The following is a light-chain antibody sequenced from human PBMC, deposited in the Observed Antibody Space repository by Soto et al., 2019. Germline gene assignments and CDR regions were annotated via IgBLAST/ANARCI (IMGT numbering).Light chain of an antibody. J-gene: IGKJ4*01. Sequence: EIVLTQSPATLSLSPGERGTLSCRASQSVSSYLAWYQQKPGQAPRLLIYDASNRATGTPPRFSGSGSGTDFTLTISSLEPEDFAVYYCQQRASWPLTFGVGTEVEIK. V-gene: IGKV3-11*01. CDR2: DAS. CDR1: QSVSSY. CDR3: QQRASWPLT.